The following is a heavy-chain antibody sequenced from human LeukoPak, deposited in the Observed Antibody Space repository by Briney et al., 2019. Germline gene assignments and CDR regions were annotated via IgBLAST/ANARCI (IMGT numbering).Heavy chain of an antibody. CDR1: GGTFSSYA. D-gene: IGHD3-3*01. CDR3: ARARGDFWSGYQKAYYYYYMDV. Sequence: SVKVSCKASGGTFSSYAISWVRQAPGQGLEWMGGIIPIFGTANYAQKFQGRVTITTDESTSTAYMELSSLRSEDTAVYYCARARGDFWSGYQKAYYYYYMDVWGKGTTVTVS. J-gene: IGHJ6*03. V-gene: IGHV1-69*05. CDR2: IIPIFGTA.